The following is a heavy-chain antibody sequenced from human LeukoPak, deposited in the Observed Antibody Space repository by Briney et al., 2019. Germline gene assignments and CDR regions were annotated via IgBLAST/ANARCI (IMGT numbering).Heavy chain of an antibody. CDR3: ARGRNYYGSGSYSP. CDR2: INHSGST. Sequence: PSETLSLTCAVYGGSFSGYYWSWIRQPPGKGLEWIGEINHSGSTNYNPSLKSRVTISVDTSKNQFSLKLSSVTAADTAVYYCARGRNYYGSGSYSPWGQGTLVTVSS. V-gene: IGHV4-34*01. J-gene: IGHJ5*02. CDR1: GGSFSGYY. D-gene: IGHD3-10*01.